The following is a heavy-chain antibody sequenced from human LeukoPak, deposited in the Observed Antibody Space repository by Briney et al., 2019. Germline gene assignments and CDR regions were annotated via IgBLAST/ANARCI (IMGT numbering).Heavy chain of an antibody. J-gene: IGHJ4*02. Sequence: SETLSLTCTVSGGSISSYYWSWIRQPPGKGLEWIGYTYYSGSTNYNPSLKSRVSISVDTSKNQFSLKLSSVTAADTAVYYCARRLSGSKCFDYWGQGTLVTVSS. CDR2: TYYSGST. D-gene: IGHD1-26*01. V-gene: IGHV4-59*01. CDR1: GGSISSYY. CDR3: ARRLSGSKCFDY.